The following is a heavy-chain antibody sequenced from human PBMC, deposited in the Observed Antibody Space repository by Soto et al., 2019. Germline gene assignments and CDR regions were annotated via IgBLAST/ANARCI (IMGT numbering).Heavy chain of an antibody. V-gene: IGHV3-23*01. CDR3: TKYKHWYGMDV. D-gene: IGHD1-1*01. Sequence: PGGSLRLSCTASGFTFSSFFMNWVRQAPGKGPEWVSGIDTSGGVTKYADSVKGRFTISRDNSKNTLYLQMNSLRAEDTALYYCTKYKHWYGMDVWGQGTTVTVSS. J-gene: IGHJ6*02. CDR2: IDTSGGVT. CDR1: GFTFSSFF.